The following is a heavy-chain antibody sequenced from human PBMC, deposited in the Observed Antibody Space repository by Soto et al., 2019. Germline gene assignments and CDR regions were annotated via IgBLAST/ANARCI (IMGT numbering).Heavy chain of an antibody. Sequence: GGSLRLSCAASGFTFSNYAMTWVRQGPGKGLEWVSAISGSGGSAYYADSVKGRFTISRDNSKNTLYLQMNSLRADDSGAYYCAKDPYSGVLVPVAIGFDPWGPGTLVTVSS. CDR1: GFTFSNYA. V-gene: IGHV3-23*01. CDR3: AKDPYSGVLVPVAIGFDP. D-gene: IGHD2-2*01. CDR2: ISGSGGSA. J-gene: IGHJ5*02.